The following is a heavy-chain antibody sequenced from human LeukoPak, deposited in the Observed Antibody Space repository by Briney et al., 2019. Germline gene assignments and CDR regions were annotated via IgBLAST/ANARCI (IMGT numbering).Heavy chain of an antibody. V-gene: IGHV3-21*01. Sequence: PGGSLRLSCAASGFTFSSYSMNWVRQAPGKGLEWVSSISSSSSYIYYADSVKGRFTISKDNAKNSLYLQMSSLRAEDTAVYYCARVASIGYSYGYSAFDIWGQGTMVTVSS. CDR3: ARVASIGYSYGYSAFDI. D-gene: IGHD5-18*01. CDR1: GFTFSSYS. CDR2: ISSSSSYI. J-gene: IGHJ3*02.